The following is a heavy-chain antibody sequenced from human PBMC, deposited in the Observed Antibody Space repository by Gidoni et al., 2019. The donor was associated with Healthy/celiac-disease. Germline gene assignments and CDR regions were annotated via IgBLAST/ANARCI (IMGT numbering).Heavy chain of an antibody. CDR1: GGGVSSCY. CDR2: IYSRGST. D-gene: IGHD6-6*01. J-gene: IGHJ6*02. CDR3: ARESIAARIYYYYGLDV. Sequence: QVQLQESGPGLVKPSATLSLTYTVAGGGVSSCYWSWIRQPAGKGLEWIGRIYSRGSTNYTPSPKRRVTMSAVTTKNPFTPPLISLTAVDTAVSSCARESIAARIYYYYGLDVWGQGTTVTVSS. V-gene: IGHV4-4*07.